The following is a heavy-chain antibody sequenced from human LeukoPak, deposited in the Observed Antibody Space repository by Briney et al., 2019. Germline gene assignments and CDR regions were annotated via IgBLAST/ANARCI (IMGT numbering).Heavy chain of an antibody. Sequence: PGRSLRLSCTASGFTFSSYGMHWVRQAPGKGLEWVAVISYDGSNKYYADSVKGRFTISRDNSKNTLYLQMNSLRAEDTAVYYCARGRLRATLYYFDYWGQGTLVTASS. D-gene: IGHD4-17*01. J-gene: IGHJ4*02. CDR1: GFTFSSYG. V-gene: IGHV3-30*03. CDR2: ISYDGSNK. CDR3: ARGRLRATLYYFDY.